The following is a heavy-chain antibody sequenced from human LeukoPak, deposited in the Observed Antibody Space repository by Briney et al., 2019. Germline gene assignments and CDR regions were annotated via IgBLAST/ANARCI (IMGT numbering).Heavy chain of an antibody. J-gene: IGHJ4*02. CDR1: GYTFTDYY. D-gene: IGHD6-19*01. V-gene: IGHV1-2*02. CDR3: ARELQGSGDFDY. CDR2: INPNSGGT. Sequence: ASVKVSCKASGYTFTDYYMRWVRQSPGQGLEWMGWINPNSGGTNYAQNFQGRVTMTRDTSISTAYMEVYRLRSDDTAVYYCARELQGSGDFDYWGQGTLVTVSS.